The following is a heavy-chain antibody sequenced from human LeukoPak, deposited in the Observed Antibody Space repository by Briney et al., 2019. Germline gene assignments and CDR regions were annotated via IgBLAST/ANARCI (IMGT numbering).Heavy chain of an antibody. Sequence: PGGSLRLSCAASGFTFSSYGMHWVRQAPGKGLDWVAFIQYDGSNKYSADSVRGRFTISRDNSKNTLYLQMNSLRAEDTAVYYCARDEVYSNYAFDFWGQGTLVTVSS. CDR2: IQYDGSNK. CDR3: ARDEVYSNYAFDF. CDR1: GFTFSSYG. V-gene: IGHV3-30*02. J-gene: IGHJ4*02. D-gene: IGHD4-11*01.